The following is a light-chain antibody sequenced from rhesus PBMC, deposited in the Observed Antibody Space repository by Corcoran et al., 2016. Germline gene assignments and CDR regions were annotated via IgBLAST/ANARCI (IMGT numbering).Light chain of an antibody. Sequence: DIQMTQSPSSLSGSVGDTVPITCRASQSFSSSLAWNQQKPGKAPKLLIYSVSSLQSGVPQKFRGSKTGTDFTLNISSLQPEDIASYYGQQYYRYPRTFGQWTKVEIK. V-gene: IGKV1-46*01. CDR1: QSFSSS. J-gene: IGKJ1*01. CDR3: QQYYRYPRT. CDR2: SVS.